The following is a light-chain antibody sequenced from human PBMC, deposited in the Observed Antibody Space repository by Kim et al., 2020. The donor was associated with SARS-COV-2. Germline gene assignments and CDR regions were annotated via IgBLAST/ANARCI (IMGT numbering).Light chain of an antibody. CDR2: EAS. CDR1: HDISKY. J-gene: IGKJ5*01. Sequence: TSIGDRVTITCQAIHDISKYLSCYQQKPGKAPKLLISEASNLETGVPSRFSGSGSGTDFTFTISSLQPEDIATYYCQQFDDFPITFGQGTRLEIK. CDR3: QQFDDFPIT. V-gene: IGKV1-33*01.